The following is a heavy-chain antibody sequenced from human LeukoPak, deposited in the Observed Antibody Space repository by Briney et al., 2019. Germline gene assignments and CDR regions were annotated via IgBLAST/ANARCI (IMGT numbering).Heavy chain of an antibody. J-gene: IGHJ4*02. Sequence: ASVKVSCKDSGGTFSSYAISWVRQAPGQGLEWMGGIIPIFGTANYAQKFQGRVTITADESTSTAYMELSSLRSEDTAVYYCAPLGYYYDSSGYFDYWGQGTLVTVSS. CDR1: GGTFSSYA. V-gene: IGHV1-69*13. CDR2: IIPIFGTA. D-gene: IGHD3-22*01. CDR3: APLGYYYDSSGYFDY.